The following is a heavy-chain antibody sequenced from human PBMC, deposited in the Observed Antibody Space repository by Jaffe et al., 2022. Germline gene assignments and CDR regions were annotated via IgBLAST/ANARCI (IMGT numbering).Heavy chain of an antibody. Sequence: QVQLQESGPGLVKPSQTLSLTCTVSGGSISSGSYYWSWIRQPAGKGLEWIGRIYTSGSTNYNPSLKSRVTISVDTSKNQFSLKLSSVTAADTAVYYCARGGYSSGWDYYFDYWGQGTLVTVSS. CDR2: IYTSGST. J-gene: IGHJ4*02. CDR1: GGSISSGSYY. CDR3: ARGGYSSGWDYYFDY. V-gene: IGHV4-61*02. D-gene: IGHD6-19*01.